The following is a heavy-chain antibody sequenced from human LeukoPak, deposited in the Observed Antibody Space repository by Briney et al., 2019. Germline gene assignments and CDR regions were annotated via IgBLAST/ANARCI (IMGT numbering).Heavy chain of an antibody. CDR3: ERSGIAAAADLYNWFDP. D-gene: IGHD6-13*01. CDR1: GFTFNSYG. Sequence: PGGSLTLSCSASGFTFNSYGMHRVRQAPGKGLEWVAVISYDGSNKYYADSVKGRITISRANSKNTVYLQRNRLRGEDTAVYYCERSGIAAAADLYNWFDPWGQGTLVTVSS. CDR2: ISYDGSNK. J-gene: IGHJ5*02. V-gene: IGHV3-30*03.